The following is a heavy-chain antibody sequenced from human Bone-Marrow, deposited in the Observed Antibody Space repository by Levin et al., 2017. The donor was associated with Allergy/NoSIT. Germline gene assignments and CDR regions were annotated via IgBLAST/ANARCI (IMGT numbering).Heavy chain of an antibody. CDR1: GYQFTDYW. D-gene: IGHD3-10*01. J-gene: IGHJ4*02. Sequence: ASVKVSCQGSGYQFTDYWIGWVRQLPGKGLEWMGNIYPGDSETRSSPSFQGQVTIPVDKSINTAYLQWDSLRASDTGMYYCARQSDELPPYDGEWVEEHYFDYWGQGTLVTVSS. CDR3: ARQSDELPPYDGEWVEEHYFDY. CDR2: IYPGDSET. V-gene: IGHV5-51*01.